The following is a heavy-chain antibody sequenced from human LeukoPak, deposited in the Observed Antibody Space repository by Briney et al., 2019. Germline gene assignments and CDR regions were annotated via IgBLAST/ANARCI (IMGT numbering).Heavy chain of an antibody. CDR1: GGSFSRYA. J-gene: IGHJ4*02. CDR3: AREGRRVAGPFDY. D-gene: IGHD6-19*01. V-gene: IGHV1-69*01. CDR2: IIPFFGPA. Sequence: SVKVSCKASGGSFSRYAVSWVRQAPGQGIEWMGGIIPFFGPANYAQKFQGRVSISVDESATTAYMELSRLTSEDTAVYYCAREGRRVAGPFDYWGQGTLVTVSS.